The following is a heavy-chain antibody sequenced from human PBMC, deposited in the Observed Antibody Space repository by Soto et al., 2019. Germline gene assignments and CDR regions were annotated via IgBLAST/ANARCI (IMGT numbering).Heavy chain of an antibody. CDR3: ARMDFWSAPGGFDY. CDR1: GGSFSGYY. V-gene: IGHV4-34*01. CDR2: VNHSGST. J-gene: IGHJ4*02. D-gene: IGHD3-3*01. Sequence: QVQLQQWGAGLLKPSETLSLTCAVYGGSFSGYYWSWIRQPPGQGLEWIWEVNHSGSTNYNPSLKSRVTISVDTSKNQFSLKLSSVTAADTAVYYWARMDFWSAPGGFDYWGQGTLVTVSS.